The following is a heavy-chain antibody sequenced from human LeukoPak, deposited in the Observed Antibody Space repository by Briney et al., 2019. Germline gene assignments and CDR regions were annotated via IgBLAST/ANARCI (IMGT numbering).Heavy chain of an antibody. CDR1: GGTFSSYA. D-gene: IGHD3-10*01. CDR2: IIPILGIA. V-gene: IGHV1-69*04. J-gene: IGHJ6*02. CDR3: ARVVGSGSGSYYNAFYYYYGVDV. Sequence: VASVKVSCKASGGTFSSYAISWVRQAPGQGLEWMGRIIPILGIANYAQKFQGRVMITADKSTSTAYMELSSLRSEDTAVYYCARVVGSGSGSYYNAFYYYYGVDVWGQGTTVTVSS.